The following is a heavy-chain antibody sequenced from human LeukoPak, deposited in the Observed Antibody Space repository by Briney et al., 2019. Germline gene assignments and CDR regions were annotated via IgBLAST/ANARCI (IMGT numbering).Heavy chain of an antibody. Sequence: SVKVSCKASGFTFTSSAMQWVRQARGQRREWIGWIVVGSGNTNYAQKFQERVTITRDMSTSTAYMELSSLRSEDTAVYCCAALGKSTGTTLYYYGMDVWGQGTTVTVSS. J-gene: IGHJ6*02. CDR3: AALGKSTGTTLYYYGMDV. CDR2: IVVGSGNT. D-gene: IGHD1-7*01. V-gene: IGHV1-58*02. CDR1: GFTFTSSA.